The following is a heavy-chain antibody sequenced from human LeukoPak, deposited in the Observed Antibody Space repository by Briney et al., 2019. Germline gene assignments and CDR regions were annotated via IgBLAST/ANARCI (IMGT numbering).Heavy chain of an antibody. D-gene: IGHD3-10*01. CDR1: GYTFTSYD. V-gene: IGHV1-46*01. J-gene: IGHJ3*02. Sequence: ASVKVSCKASGYTFTSYDINWVRQAPGQGLEWMGIINPSGGSTNYAQRFQGRATMTRDTSTNTVYMDLSSLRSEDTAVYYCARDYRRIITMVRGAQMLGNAFDIWGQGTMVTVSS. CDR2: INPSGGST. CDR3: ARDYRRIITMVRGAQMLGNAFDI.